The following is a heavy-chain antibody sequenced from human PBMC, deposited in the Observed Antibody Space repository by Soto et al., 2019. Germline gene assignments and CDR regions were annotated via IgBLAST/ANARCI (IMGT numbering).Heavy chain of an antibody. CDR2: IDIGGGST. D-gene: IGHD2-15*01. V-gene: IGHV3-23*01. CDR1: GFSFSSYA. CDR3: AELVVSLIEGKEYYFDY. Sequence: EVRLLESGGDLVQPGGSLRLSCAASGFSFSSYAMGWVRQAPGKGLEWVASIDIGGGSTHSADSVTGRFTVSRDNSKNTVYLQMNSLKAEDKATYFCAELVVSLIEGKEYYFDYWGQGTLVTVSS. J-gene: IGHJ4*02.